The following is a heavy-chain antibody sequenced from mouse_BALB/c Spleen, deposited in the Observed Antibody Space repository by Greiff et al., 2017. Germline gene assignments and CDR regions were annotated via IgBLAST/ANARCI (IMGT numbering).Heavy chain of an antibody. J-gene: IGHJ2*01. V-gene: IGHV1-20*02. D-gene: IGHD2-4*01. CDR3: ARLDYYFDY. CDR2: INPYNGDT. Sequence: VQLQQSGPELVKPGASVKISCKASGYSFTGYFMNWVMQSHGKSLEWIGRINPYNGDTFYNQKFKGKATLTVDKSSSTAHMELRSLASEDSAVYYCARLDYYFDYWGQGTTLTVSS. CDR1: GYSFTGYF.